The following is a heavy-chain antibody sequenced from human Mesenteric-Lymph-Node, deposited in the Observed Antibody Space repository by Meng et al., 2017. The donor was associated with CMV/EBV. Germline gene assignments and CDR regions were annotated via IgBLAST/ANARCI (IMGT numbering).Heavy chain of an antibody. Sequence: ASVKVSCKASGYTFTSYGISWVRQAPGQGLEWMGWISAYNGNTNYAQKLQGRVTMTTDTSTSTAYMELRSLRSDDTAVYYCARDFGFCGSAKCYPTTASGFDYWGQGTLVTVSS. CDR2: ISAYNGNT. CDR3: ARDFGFCGSAKCYPTTASGFDY. CDR1: GYTFTSYG. D-gene: IGHD2-2*01. V-gene: IGHV1-18*01. J-gene: IGHJ4*02.